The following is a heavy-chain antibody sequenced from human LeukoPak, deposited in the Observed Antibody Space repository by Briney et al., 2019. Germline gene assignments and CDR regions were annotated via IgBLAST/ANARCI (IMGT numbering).Heavy chain of an antibody. Sequence: SETLSLTCRVSGGFISTYYWSWIRQPPGKGLEWIGYIYYSGSTNYNPSLKSRVTISVDTSKNQFSLKLSSVTAADTAVCYCARGGCNSASCYMAPFDYWGQGTLVTVSS. D-gene: IGHD2-2*02. CDR1: GGFISTYY. V-gene: IGHV4-59*01. CDR2: IYYSGST. CDR3: ARGGCNSASCYMAPFDY. J-gene: IGHJ4*02.